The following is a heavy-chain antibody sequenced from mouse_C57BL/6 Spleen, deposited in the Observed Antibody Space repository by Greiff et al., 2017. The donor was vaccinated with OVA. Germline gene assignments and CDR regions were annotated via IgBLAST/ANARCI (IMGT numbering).Heavy chain of an antibody. J-gene: IGHJ1*03. CDR1: GYTFTSYW. CDR2: IDPSDSYT. V-gene: IGHV1-59*01. D-gene: IGHD1-1*01. CDR3: ARGYYYGSSYGYFEG. Sequence: QVQLQQPGAELVRPGTSVKLSCKASGYTFTSYWMHWVKQRPGQGLEWIGVIDPSDSYTNYNQKFKGKATLTVDTSSSTAYMQLSSLTSEDSAVYYCARGYYYGSSYGYFEGWGTGTTVTVSS.